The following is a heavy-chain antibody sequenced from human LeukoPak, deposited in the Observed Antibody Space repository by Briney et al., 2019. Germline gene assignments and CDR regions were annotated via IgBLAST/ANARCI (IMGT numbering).Heavy chain of an antibody. CDR2: INKDGSEK. Sequence: GGSLRLSCAASAFTLSSYWMSWVRQAPGKGLEWVASINKDGSEKYYVGSVKGRFTVSRDNAKNSLYLQMNSLRAEDTAVYYCARDSGYGKFDYWGQGTLVTVSS. J-gene: IGHJ4*02. CDR1: AFTLSSYW. CDR3: ARDSGYGKFDY. D-gene: IGHD5-12*01. V-gene: IGHV3-7*05.